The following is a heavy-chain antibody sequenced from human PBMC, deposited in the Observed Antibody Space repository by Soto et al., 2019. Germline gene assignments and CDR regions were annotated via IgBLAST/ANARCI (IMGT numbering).Heavy chain of an antibody. CDR2: ILYDGSNQ. CDR3: ARAYSGYNYSPLGY. V-gene: IGHV3-33*01. CDR1: GFSFNTYG. J-gene: IGHJ4*02. D-gene: IGHD5-12*01. Sequence: GGSLRLSCAASGFSFNTYGMHWVRQAPGKGLEWVAVILYDGSNQYYADSVKGRLTISRDNSKNTLYLQMDSLRAEDTAVYYCARAYSGYNYSPLGYWGQGTLVTVSS.